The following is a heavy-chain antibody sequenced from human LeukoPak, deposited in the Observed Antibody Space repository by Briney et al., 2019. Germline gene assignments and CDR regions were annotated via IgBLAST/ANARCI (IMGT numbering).Heavy chain of an antibody. Sequence: ASVKVSCKASGGTFSSYAISWVRQAPGQGLEWMGRIIPILGIANYAQKFQGRVTITADKSTSTAYMELSSLRSEDTAVYYCARDVPTGRFDYWGQGTLVPVSS. V-gene: IGHV1-69*04. CDR2: IIPILGIA. J-gene: IGHJ4*02. CDR3: ARDVPTGRFDY. CDR1: GGTFSSYA.